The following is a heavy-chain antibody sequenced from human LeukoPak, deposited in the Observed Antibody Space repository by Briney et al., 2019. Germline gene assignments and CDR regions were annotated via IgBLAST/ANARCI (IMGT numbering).Heavy chain of an antibody. CDR1: GFTFSSYW. V-gene: IGHV3-7*01. CDR2: IKEGGSGK. J-gene: IGHJ4*02. Sequence: GGSLRLSCAASGFTFSSYWMSWVRQAPGKGLEWVADIKEGGSGKYYVDSVKGRFTISRDNAKNSLYLQMNSLRAEDTAVYYCARDKLQLYFDYWGQGPLVTVSS. D-gene: IGHD5-18*01. CDR3: ARDKLQLYFDY.